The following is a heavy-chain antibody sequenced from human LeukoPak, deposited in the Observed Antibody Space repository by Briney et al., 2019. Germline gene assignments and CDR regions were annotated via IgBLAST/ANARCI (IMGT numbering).Heavy chain of an antibody. D-gene: IGHD2-2*01. CDR1: GYTFTGYY. J-gene: IGHJ5*02. CDR2: INPNSGGT. V-gene: IGHV1-2*02. CDR3: ARGVGVVVVPAATSNWFDP. Sequence: ASVKVSCKASGYTFTGYYMHWVRQAPGQGLEWMGWINPNSGGTNYAQKFQGRVTMTRDTSISTAYMELSRLRSDDTAVYYCARGVGVVVVPAATSNWFDPWGQGTPVTVSS.